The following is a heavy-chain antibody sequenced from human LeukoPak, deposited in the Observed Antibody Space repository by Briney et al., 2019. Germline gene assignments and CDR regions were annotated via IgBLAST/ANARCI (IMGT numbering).Heavy chain of an antibody. CDR3: ARDRDSSGLRDFDL. CDR2: IYYSGNT. Sequence: SETLSLTCTVSGGSINSYYWSWIRQPPGKGLEWIGYIYYSGNTNYNPSLKSRVSISIDTSKNQLSLQLSSVTAADTAVYYYARDRDSSGLRDFDLWGRGTLVTVSA. J-gene: IGHJ2*01. D-gene: IGHD3-22*01. V-gene: IGHV4-59*01. CDR1: GGSINSYY.